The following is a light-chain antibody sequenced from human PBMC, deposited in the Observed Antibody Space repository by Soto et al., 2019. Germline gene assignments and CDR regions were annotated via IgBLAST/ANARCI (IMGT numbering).Light chain of an antibody. CDR3: SSFTSTSTWM. CDR2: DVS. V-gene: IGLV2-14*03. Sequence: QSALTQPASVSGSPGQSITLSCTGTSSDVGGYNYVSWYQQHPGKAPKLMIYDVSNRPSGVSNRFSGSKSGNTASLTISGLQAEDEADYYCSSFTSTSTWMFGGGTQLTVL. CDR1: SSDVGGYNY. J-gene: IGLJ3*02.